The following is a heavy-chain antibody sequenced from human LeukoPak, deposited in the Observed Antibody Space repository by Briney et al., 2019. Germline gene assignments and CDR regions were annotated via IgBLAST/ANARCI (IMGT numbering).Heavy chain of an antibody. Sequence: PSETLSLTCTVSGGSISSGGYYWSWIRQRPGKGLEWIGYIYYSGSTYYNPSLKSRVTISVDTSKNQFSLKLSSVTAADTAVYYCASLLPLRTFSFDYWGQGTLVTVSS. CDR3: ASLLPLRTFSFDY. J-gene: IGHJ4*02. CDR1: GGSISSGGYY. CDR2: IYYSGST. V-gene: IGHV4-31*03. D-gene: IGHD3-16*01.